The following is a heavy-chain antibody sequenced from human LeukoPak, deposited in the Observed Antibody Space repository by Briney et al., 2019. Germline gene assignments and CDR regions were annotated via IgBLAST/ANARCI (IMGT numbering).Heavy chain of an antibody. CDR2: ISGSSSYI. J-gene: IGHJ4*02. CDR1: GFTFSGHW. CDR3: ASGPPIDY. V-gene: IGHV3-21*01. Sequence: GGSLRLSCAASGFTFSGHWMHWVRQAPGKGLEWVASISGSSSYIYYADSVKGRFTISRDNAKNSLYLQMNSLRAEDTAVYYCASGPPIDYWGQGTLVTVSS.